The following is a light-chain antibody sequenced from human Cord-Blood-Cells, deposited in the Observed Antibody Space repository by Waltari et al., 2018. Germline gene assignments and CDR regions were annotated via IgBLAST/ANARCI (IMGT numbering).Light chain of an antibody. J-gene: IGLJ3*02. V-gene: IGLV2-8*01. CDR2: EVS. CDR1: SRDVGGYNY. CDR3: SSDAGSKV. Sequence: QSALTQPPSASGSPGQSVTISCTGTSRDVGGYNYVSWYQRHPDKAPKLMIYEVSKRPSRVPGRFSGSTSGNTASPTFSGLAAEDDADYYCSSDAGSKVFGGGTRLTVL.